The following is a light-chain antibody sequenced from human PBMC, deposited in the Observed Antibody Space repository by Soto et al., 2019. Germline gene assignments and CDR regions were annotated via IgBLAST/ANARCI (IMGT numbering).Light chain of an antibody. CDR3: QQYNSYFLWT. CDR2: DAS. Sequence: DIQMTQSPSTLSASVGDRVTITCRASQSISSWLAWYQQKPGRAPKLLIYDASSLESGVPSRFSGSGSGTEFTLTISSLQPDDFATYHCQQYNSYFLWTFGQGTKV. CDR1: QSISSW. V-gene: IGKV1-5*01. J-gene: IGKJ1*01.